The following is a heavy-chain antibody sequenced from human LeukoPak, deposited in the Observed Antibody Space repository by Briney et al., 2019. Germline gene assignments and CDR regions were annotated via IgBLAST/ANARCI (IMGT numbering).Heavy chain of an antibody. D-gene: IGHD3-22*01. Sequence: ASVKVSCKASGYTFTSYGISWVRQAPGQGLEWMGWISAYNGNTNYAQKLQGRVTMTTDTSTSTAYMELSRLRSDDTAVYYCARDLVPSYYYDSSGYFLYYFDYWGQGTLVTVSS. J-gene: IGHJ4*02. CDR1: GYTFTSYG. CDR2: ISAYNGNT. V-gene: IGHV1-18*01. CDR3: ARDLVPSYYYDSSGYFLYYFDY.